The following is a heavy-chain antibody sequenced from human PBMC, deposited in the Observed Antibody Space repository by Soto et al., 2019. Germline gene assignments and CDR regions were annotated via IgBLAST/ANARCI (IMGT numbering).Heavy chain of an antibody. J-gene: IGHJ4*02. CDR3: ARGYYDSSGPRDY. D-gene: IGHD3-22*01. Sequence: SETLSLTCTVSGGSISSSSYYWGWIRQPPGKGLEWIGSIYYSGSTYYNPSLKSRVTISVDTSKNQFSLKLSSVTAADTAVHYCARGYYDSSGPRDYWGQGTLVTVSS. CDR2: IYYSGST. CDR1: GGSISSSSYY. V-gene: IGHV4-39*01.